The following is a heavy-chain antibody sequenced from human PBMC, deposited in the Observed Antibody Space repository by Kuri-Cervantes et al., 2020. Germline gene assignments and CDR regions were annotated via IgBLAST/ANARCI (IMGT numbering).Heavy chain of an antibody. CDR1: GGSISSSGYC. Sequence: SETLSLTCTVSGGSISSSGYCWGWIRQPPGKGLEWIGSIYYSGSTYYNPSLKSRVTISVDTSKNQFSLQLNSVTPEDTAVYYCARTVAGTFDFDYWGQGTLVTVSS. V-gene: IGHV4-39*01. CDR2: IYYSGST. CDR3: ARTVAGTFDFDY. D-gene: IGHD6-19*01. J-gene: IGHJ4*02.